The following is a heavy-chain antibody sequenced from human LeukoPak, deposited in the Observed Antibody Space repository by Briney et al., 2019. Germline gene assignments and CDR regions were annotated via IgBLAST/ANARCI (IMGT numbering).Heavy chain of an antibody. CDR1: GFTFSSYG. CDR3: AKDSGFWFDP. V-gene: IGHV3-30*18. CDR2: ISYDGSNK. J-gene: IGHJ5*02. D-gene: IGHD1-26*01. Sequence: GGSLRLSCAASGFTFSSYGMHWVRQAPGKGLEWVAVISYDGSNKYYADSVKGRFTISRDNSKNTLYLQMNSLRAEDTAEYYCAKDSGFWFDPWGQGTLVTVSS.